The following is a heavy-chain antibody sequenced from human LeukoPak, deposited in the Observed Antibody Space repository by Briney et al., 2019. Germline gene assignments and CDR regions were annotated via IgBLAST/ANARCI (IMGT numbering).Heavy chain of an antibody. V-gene: IGHV4-34*01. Sequence: SETLSLTCAVYGGSFSGYYWSWIRQPPGKGLEWIGEINHSGNTNYNPSLKSRVTISVDTSKNQFSLKLSSVTAADTAVYYCARFKRRKQKYYFDYWGQGTLVTVSS. CDR3: ARFKRRKQKYYFDY. CDR1: GGSFSGYY. J-gene: IGHJ4*02. CDR2: INHSGNT.